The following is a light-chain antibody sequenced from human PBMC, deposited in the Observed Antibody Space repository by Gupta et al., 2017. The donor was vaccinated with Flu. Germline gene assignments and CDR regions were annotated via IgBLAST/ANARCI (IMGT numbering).Light chain of an antibody. J-gene: IGKJ2*01. V-gene: IGKV3-20*01. CDR3: RQQGSSPST. CDR2: GAS. CDR1: QSVSSSY. Sequence: EIVFTQSPGTLSLSPGERATLSCRARQSVSSSYLAWYQQKPGQTARLLIYGASSRSTSFPHRISSSRSSAAFTLIISRRVPADFVVNYCRQQGSSPSTFGQGTKVEIK.